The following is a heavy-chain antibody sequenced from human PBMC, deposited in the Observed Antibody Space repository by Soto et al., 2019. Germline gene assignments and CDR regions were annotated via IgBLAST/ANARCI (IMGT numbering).Heavy chain of an antibody. CDR2: ISYSGTT. Sequence: SETLSLTCAVSGGSISSGGHYWSWIRQHPGKGLEFMGYISYSGTTYYNPSLKSRLTLLIDTSENQFSLKLRSVTAADTAAYYCASSINVVRGVRFAQHWGQGSLVTVSS. CDR3: ASSINVVRGVRFAQH. D-gene: IGHD3-10*02. J-gene: IGHJ1*01. CDR1: GGSISSGGHY. V-gene: IGHV4-31*11.